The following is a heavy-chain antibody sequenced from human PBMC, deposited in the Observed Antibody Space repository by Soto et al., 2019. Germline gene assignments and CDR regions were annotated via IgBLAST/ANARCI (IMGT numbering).Heavy chain of an antibody. CDR1: GFTFSDYY. D-gene: IGHD1-26*01. Sequence: QVQLVESGGGLVKPGGSLRLSCAASGFTFSDYYMSWIRQAPGKGLEWLSYISSSGLTIHYADSVKGRFTISRDNAKNAMDLQMNILRAEDTAVYYCASLRSWRVDYWGQGTLVTVSS. J-gene: IGHJ4*02. CDR3: ASLRSWRVDY. V-gene: IGHV3-11*01. CDR2: ISSSGLTI.